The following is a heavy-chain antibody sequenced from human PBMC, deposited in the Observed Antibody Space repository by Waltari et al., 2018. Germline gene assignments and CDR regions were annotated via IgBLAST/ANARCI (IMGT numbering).Heavy chain of an antibody. CDR2: IKHDGTTK. J-gene: IGHJ4*02. V-gene: IGHV3-7*01. Sequence: EIQVVESGGGLVQPGGSLRLSCQASGFTFSRDWMSWVRQAPGKGLEWVANIKHDGTTKFYLDSVKGRFTISRDNAQNTVYLQMNSLRVEDTALYYCARAVDVADYWGQGTLVTVSS. D-gene: IGHD5-12*01. CDR3: ARAVDVADY. CDR1: GFTFSRDW.